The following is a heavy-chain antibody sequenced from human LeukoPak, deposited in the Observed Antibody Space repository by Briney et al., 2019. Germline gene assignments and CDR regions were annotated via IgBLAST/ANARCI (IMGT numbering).Heavy chain of an antibody. CDR1: GGSFSGYY. J-gene: IGHJ4*02. D-gene: IGHD6-19*01. CDR2: INHSGST. V-gene: IGHV4-34*01. Sequence: SETLSLTCAVYGGSFSGYYWSWIRQPPGKGLEWIGEINHSGSTNYNPSLKSRVTISVDTSKNQFSLKLSSVTAADTAVYYCARDNPIAVATIDYWGQGTLVTVSS. CDR3: ARDNPIAVATIDY.